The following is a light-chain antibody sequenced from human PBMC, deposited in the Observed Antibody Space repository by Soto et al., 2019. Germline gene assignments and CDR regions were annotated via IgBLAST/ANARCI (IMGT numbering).Light chain of an antibody. CDR2: GAS. V-gene: IGKV3-15*01. Sequence: EIVMTQSPATLSVSPGERATLSCRASQSVSSNLAWYQQKPGQAPRLLISGASTRATGIPARFSGSGSGTEFTLSIGSLQSEDFAVYYCQQYNNWPPTFGQGTKVDIK. CDR3: QQYNNWPPT. J-gene: IGKJ1*01. CDR1: QSVSSN.